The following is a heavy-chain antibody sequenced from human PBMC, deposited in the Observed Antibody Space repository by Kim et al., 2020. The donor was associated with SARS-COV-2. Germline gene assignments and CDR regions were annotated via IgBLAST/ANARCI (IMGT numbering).Heavy chain of an antibody. D-gene: IGHD6-13*01. J-gene: IGHJ4*01. Sequence: SETLSLTCTVSGASVSSYYRSWIRQSPGKGLEWIGYIYYSGSTDYNPSLKSRVTMSVDTSKNQFSLKLRSVTAADTAVYFCVRDRSRKCFLIDYWG. CDR3: VRDRSRKCFLIDY. V-gene: IGHV4-59*02. CDR2: IYYSGST. CDR1: GASVSSYY.